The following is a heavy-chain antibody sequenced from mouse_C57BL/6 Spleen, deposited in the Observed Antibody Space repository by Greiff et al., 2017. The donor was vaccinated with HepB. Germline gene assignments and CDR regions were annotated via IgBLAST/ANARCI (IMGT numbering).Heavy chain of an antibody. J-gene: IGHJ4*01. CDR2: IRNKANNHAT. CDR3: TRGLRRAMDY. Sequence: EVQLQQSGGGLVQPGGSMKLSCAASGFTFSDAWMDWVRQSPEKGLEWVAEIRNKANNHATYYAESVKGRFTISRDDSKSSVYLQMNSLRAEDTGIYYCTRGLRRAMDYWGQGTSVTVSS. CDR1: GFTFSDAW. V-gene: IGHV6-6*01. D-gene: IGHD2-2*01.